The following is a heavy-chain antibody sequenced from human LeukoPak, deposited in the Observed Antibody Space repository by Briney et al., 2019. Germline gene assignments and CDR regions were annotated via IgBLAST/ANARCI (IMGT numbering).Heavy chain of an antibody. Sequence: SGGSLRLSCAASGLTFSSYAMSWVRQAPGKGLEWVSAISGSGGSTYYADSVKGRFTISRDNSKNTLYLQMNSLRAEDTAVYYCAKDLGYCSGGSCDQFDYWGQGTLVTVSS. J-gene: IGHJ4*02. CDR1: GLTFSSYA. D-gene: IGHD2-15*01. CDR2: ISGSGGST. CDR3: AKDLGYCSGGSCDQFDY. V-gene: IGHV3-23*01.